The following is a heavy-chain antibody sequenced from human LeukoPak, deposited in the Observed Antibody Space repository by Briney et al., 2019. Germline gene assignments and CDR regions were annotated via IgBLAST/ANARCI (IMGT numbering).Heavy chain of an antibody. J-gene: IGHJ6*02. CDR2: FESEDGEP. V-gene: IGHV1-24*01. CDR3: ASDLGRYGSEMDV. CDR1: GYRLNQIS. D-gene: IGHD3-10*01. Sequence: ASVKVSCKVSGYRLNQISVHWVRQAPGKGLEWMGSFESEDGEPVYAQKFQGRITMTEDTSTDTAYMELSSLRSEDTAVYYCASDLGRYGSEMDVWGQGTTVTVSS.